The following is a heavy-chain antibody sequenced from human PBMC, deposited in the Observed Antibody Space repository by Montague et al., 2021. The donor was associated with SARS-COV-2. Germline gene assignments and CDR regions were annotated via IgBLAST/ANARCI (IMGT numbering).Heavy chain of an antibody. Sequence: INYSGTTXYNPSLKSRVTISLDTSKNQFSLKLTSVTAADTAVYYCARQWGIAAAGNWGQGTLVTVS. D-gene: IGHD6-13*01. V-gene: IGHV4-39*01. CDR3: ARQWGIAAAGN. CDR2: INYSGTT. J-gene: IGHJ4*02.